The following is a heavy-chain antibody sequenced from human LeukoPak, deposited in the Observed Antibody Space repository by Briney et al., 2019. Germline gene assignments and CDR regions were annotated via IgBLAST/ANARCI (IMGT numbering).Heavy chain of an antibody. D-gene: IGHD2-2*01. CDR3: ARDGDAVSAAIAGAFDL. V-gene: IGHV4-4*07. CDR1: GGSTSSYY. Sequence: SETLSLTCTVSGGSTSSYYWSWIRQSAGKGLEWIGHVYSTGNTKYNPSLKSRVTISADTSKNQISLRLRSVTAADTAMFYCARDGDAVSAAIAGAFDLWGRGTMVTVSS. J-gene: IGHJ3*01. CDR2: VYSTGNT.